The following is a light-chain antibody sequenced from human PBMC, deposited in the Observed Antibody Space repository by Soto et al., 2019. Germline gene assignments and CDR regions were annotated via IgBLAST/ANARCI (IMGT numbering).Light chain of an antibody. CDR2: ATS. Sequence: EIVLTQSPATLSVSPGDRATLSCRASQSVGNNFAWYQQKPGQAPRLLIFATSTRATGVPARFSGSGSGTEFTLPISSLQSEVFAVYSCQQYGDCPLTFGGGAKVEIE. J-gene: IGKJ4*01. CDR3: QQYGDCPLT. V-gene: IGKV3-15*01. CDR1: QSVGNN.